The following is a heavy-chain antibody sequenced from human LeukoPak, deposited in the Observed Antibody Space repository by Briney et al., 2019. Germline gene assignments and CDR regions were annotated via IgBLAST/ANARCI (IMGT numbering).Heavy chain of an antibody. Sequence: GGSLRLSCAGSGFTFSDYWVDWVRQAPGKGLEWVANINKDGTEKNYLESVKGRFTISRDNAKNSLYLQMNNLRAEDTAVYHCARNRGWQQFDYWGQGTLVTVSS. CDR3: ARNRGWQQFDY. V-gene: IGHV3-7*01. CDR2: INKDGTEK. J-gene: IGHJ4*02. D-gene: IGHD5-24*01. CDR1: GFTFSDYW.